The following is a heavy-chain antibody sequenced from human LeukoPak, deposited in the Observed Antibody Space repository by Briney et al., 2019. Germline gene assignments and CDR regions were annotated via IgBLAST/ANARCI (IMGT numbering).Heavy chain of an antibody. D-gene: IGHD6-19*01. V-gene: IGHV3-74*01. CDR3: ARDQELYSSGYGFFDY. CDR2: INSDGSST. Sequence: GGSLRLSCAASGFTFSSYWMHWVRQAPGKGLVGVSRINSDGSSTSYAHSVKGRFTISRDNAKNTLYLQMNSLRAEDTAVYYCARDQELYSSGYGFFDYWGEGTLVTVSS. J-gene: IGHJ4*02. CDR1: GFTFSSYW.